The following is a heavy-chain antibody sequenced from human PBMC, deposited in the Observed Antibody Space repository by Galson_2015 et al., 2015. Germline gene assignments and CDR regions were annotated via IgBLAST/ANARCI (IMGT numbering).Heavy chain of an antibody. D-gene: IGHD1-20*01. CDR2: ISSSGSTI. CDR1: GFTFSDYY. Sequence: SLRLSCAASGFTFSDYYMSWIRQAPGKGLEWVSYISSSGSTIYYADSVKGRFTISRDNAKNSLYLQMNSLRAEDTAVYYCARDQEEYNWSKVWYFDYWGQGTLVTVSS. V-gene: IGHV3-11*01. J-gene: IGHJ4*02. CDR3: ARDQEEYNWSKVWYFDY.